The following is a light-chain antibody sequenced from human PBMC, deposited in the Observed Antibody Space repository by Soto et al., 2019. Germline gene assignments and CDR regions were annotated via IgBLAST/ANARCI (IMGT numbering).Light chain of an antibody. CDR3: QTWGSAIWV. Sequence: QPVLTQSPSASASLGASVKLTCTLSSGHSSYAIAWLQQQPERGPRHLMKLNSDGSHSKGDGIPDRFSGSSSGTERYLTISSLQSEDEADYYCQTWGSAIWVFGGGTKVTVL. CDR2: LNSDGSH. CDR1: SGHSSYA. V-gene: IGLV4-69*01. J-gene: IGLJ3*02.